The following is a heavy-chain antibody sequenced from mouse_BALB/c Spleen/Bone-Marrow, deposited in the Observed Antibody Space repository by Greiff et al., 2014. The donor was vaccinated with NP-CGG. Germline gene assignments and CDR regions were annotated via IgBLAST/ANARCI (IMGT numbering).Heavy chain of an antibody. V-gene: IGHV1-4*01. CDR1: GYTFTTYT. CDR2: INPSSGYT. CDR3: AKRDIYYGYDGNAMDY. D-gene: IGHD2-2*01. Sequence: QVELKESGAELARPGASAKMSCKASGYTFTTYTVHWVKQRPGQGLEWIGYINPSSGYTNYNQKFKDKATLTADKSSSTAYMQLSSLTSEDSAVYFCAKRDIYYGYDGNAMDYWGQGTSVTVSS. J-gene: IGHJ4*01.